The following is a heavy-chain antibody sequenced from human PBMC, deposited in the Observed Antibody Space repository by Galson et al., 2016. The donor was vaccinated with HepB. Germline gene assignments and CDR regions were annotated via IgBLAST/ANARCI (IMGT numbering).Heavy chain of an antibody. V-gene: IGHV3-48*04. Sequence: SLRLSCAASGFTFSNYNMDWVRQAPGRGLEWLSYISSGSTTILYADSVKGRFTISRDDAKNSLYLQMNSLRVDDTAVYYCARGGGGVVKYGTDVWGQGTTVTVSS. CDR2: ISSGSTTI. J-gene: IGHJ6*02. CDR3: ARGGGGVVKYGTDV. D-gene: IGHD2-21*01. CDR1: GFTFSNYN.